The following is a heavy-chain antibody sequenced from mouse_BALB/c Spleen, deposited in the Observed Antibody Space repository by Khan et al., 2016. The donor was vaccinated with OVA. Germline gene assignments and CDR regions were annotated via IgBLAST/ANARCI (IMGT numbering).Heavy chain of an antibody. CDR1: GFSLTSYG. CDR3: ARQIFPGYFDV. J-gene: IGHJ1*01. Sequence: QVQLKESGPGLVAPSQSLSITCTISGFSLTSYGIHWVRQPPGKGLEWLVVIWSDGKTTYNSALKSRLNIIKDNSKSQVFLKMNSLQTDDTAMYYCARQIFPGYFDVWGAVTTVTVSS. CDR2: IWSDGKT. V-gene: IGHV2-6-1*01.